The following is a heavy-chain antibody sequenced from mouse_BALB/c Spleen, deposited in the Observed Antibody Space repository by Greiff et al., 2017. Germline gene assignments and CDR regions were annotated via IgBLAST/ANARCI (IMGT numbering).Heavy chain of an antibody. V-gene: IGHV5-4*02. D-gene: IGHD4-1*01. CDR2: ISDGGSYT. Sequence: EVKLVESGGGLVKPGGSLKLSCAASGFTFSDYYMYWVRQTPEKRLEWVATISDGGSYTYYPDRVKGRFTISRDNAKNNLYLQMSSLKSEDTAMYYCARSQGLNWEGFAYWGQGTLVTVSA. CDR3: ARSQGLNWEGFAY. CDR1: GFTFSDYY. J-gene: IGHJ3*01.